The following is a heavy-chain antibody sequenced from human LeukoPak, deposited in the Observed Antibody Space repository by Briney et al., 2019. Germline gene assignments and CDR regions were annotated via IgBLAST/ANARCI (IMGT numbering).Heavy chain of an antibody. CDR1: GFTFSSYD. D-gene: IGHD1-14*01. V-gene: IGHV3-23*01. CDR3: ARGVEPLAANTLAY. J-gene: IGHJ4*02. Sequence: GGSLRLSCAASGFTFSSYDMSWVRQAPGKGLEWVSAISGSGGSTYYADSVKGRFTISRDNSKNTLYLQMNSLSPDDTAVYYCARGVEPLAANTLAYWGQGTLVTVSS. CDR2: ISGSGGST.